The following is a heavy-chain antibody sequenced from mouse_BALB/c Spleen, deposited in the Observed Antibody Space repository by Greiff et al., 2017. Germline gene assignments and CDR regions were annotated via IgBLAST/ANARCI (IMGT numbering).Heavy chain of an antibody. CDR3: ARTGPDSSGYVNYAMDY. CDR1: GDSITSGY. D-gene: IGHD3-2*01. Sequence: EVKLMESGPSLVKPSQTLYLTCSVTGDSITSGYWNWIRKFPGNKLEYMGYISYSGSTYYNPSLKSRISITRDTSKNQYYLQLNSVTTEDTATYYCARTGPDSSGYVNYAMDYWGQGTSVTVSS. CDR2: ISYSGST. J-gene: IGHJ4*01. V-gene: IGHV3-8*02.